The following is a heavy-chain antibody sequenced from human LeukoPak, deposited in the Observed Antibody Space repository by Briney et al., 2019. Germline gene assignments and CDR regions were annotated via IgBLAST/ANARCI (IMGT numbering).Heavy chain of an antibody. CDR2: IVGDSSKT. D-gene: IGHD1-20*01. V-gene: IGHV3-23*01. CDR3: AKQPYNYYYLDV. J-gene: IGHJ4*02. CDR1: GLTFHDYA. Sequence: GGSLRLSCAISGLTFHDYAMTWVRQAPGKGLEWVSTIVGDSSKTYYADSVEGRFTISRDNSNYMLFLHMNNLRAEDTAIYYCAKQPYNYYYLDVWGQGTLVTVSS.